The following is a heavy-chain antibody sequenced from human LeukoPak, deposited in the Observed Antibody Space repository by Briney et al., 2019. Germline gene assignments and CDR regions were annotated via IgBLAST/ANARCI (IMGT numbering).Heavy chain of an antibody. Sequence: KSGPTLVNPTQTLTLTCTFSRFSLTTSGVGVGWIRQPPGKALEWLALIYWNDDKRYSPSLESRLTITKDTSKNQVVLTMTNMDPVDTATYYCAHRPPGIWEKEVSLDYWGQGTLVTVSS. D-gene: IGHD2/OR15-2a*01. V-gene: IGHV2-5*01. CDR2: IYWNDDK. CDR3: AHRPPGIWEKEVSLDY. CDR1: RFSLTTSGVG. J-gene: IGHJ4*02.